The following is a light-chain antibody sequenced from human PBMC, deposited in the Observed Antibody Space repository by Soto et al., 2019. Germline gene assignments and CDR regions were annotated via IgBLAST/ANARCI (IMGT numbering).Light chain of an antibody. V-gene: IGLV2-14*01. CDR1: SSDLGGYNY. CDR2: EVS. J-gene: IGLJ1*01. Sequence: QSALTQPASVSGSPGQSITISCTGTSSDLGGYNYVSWYQHYPGKAPKLMIYEVSNRPSGVSNRFSGSKSGNTASLTISGLQAEDDADYYCSSYTISSTYVFGTGTKLTVL. CDR3: SSYTISSTYV.